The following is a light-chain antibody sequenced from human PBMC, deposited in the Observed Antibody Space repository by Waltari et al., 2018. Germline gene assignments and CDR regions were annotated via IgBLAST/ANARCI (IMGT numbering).Light chain of an antibody. V-gene: IGKV1-39*01. CDR1: QSIRNY. CDR2: AAS. J-gene: IGKJ4*01. CDR3: QQGYSSLSLT. Sequence: DIQMTQSPSSLSASVGDRVIITCRASQSIRNYLNWYQQKPGKAPKLLIWAASNLQAGVPSRFSGGGSGTDFTLTITSLQPEDFATYYCQQGYSSLSLTFGGGTKVEIK.